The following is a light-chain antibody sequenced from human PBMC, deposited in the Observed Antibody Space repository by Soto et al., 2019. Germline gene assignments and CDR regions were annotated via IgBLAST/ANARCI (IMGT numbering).Light chain of an antibody. V-gene: IGKV1-39*01. CDR2: AAS. CDR3: QQSYSTPPIT. J-gene: IGKJ5*01. CDR1: QSISSY. Sequence: EIQMTQSASSLSASVGDRVTITCRASQSISSYLNWYQQKPGKAPKLLLYAASSLQSGVPSRFSGSGSGTDFTLTISSLQPQDFAAYYGQQSYSTPPITFGQGTRLEIK.